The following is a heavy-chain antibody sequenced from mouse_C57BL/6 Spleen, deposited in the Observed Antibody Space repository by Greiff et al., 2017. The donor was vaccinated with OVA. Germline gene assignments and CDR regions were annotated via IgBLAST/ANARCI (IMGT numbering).Heavy chain of an antibody. J-gene: IGHJ2*01. CDR1: GYTFTSYW. CDR3: VRRKGGFDY. Sequence: QVQLQQSGAELVMPGASVKLSCKASGYTFTSYWMHWVKQRPGQGLEWIGEIDPSDSYTNYNQKFKGKSTLTVDKSSSTAYMQLSSLTSEDSAVYYCVRRKGGFDYWGQGTTLTVSS. CDR2: IDPSDSYT. V-gene: IGHV1-69*01.